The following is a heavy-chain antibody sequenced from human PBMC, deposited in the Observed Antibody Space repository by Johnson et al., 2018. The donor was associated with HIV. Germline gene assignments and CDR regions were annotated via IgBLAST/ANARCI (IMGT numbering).Heavy chain of an antibody. CDR3: ARRAYCGGCSYIGFDL. D-gene: IGHD2-21*01. CDR1: GFTFSRYW. V-gene: IGHV3-7*03. CDR2: IKEDGSQK. Sequence: VHLVESGGRMVQPGGSLGLSCAVSGFTFSRYWMTWVRQAPGKGLEWVANIKEDGSQKNYVDSVKGRFTVSRDNANNALYLQMSSLQTEETAVYYCARRAYCGGCSYIGFDLWGQGTKVTVSS. J-gene: IGHJ3*01.